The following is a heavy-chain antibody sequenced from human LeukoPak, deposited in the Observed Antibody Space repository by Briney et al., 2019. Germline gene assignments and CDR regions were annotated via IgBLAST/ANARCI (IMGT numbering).Heavy chain of an antibody. CDR1: GFTFSSYG. D-gene: IGHD1-26*01. CDR3: AKRGGSAWSAGV. Sequence: GGSLRLSCAASGFTFSSYGMHWVRQAPGKGLDWVAYIRNDASNTYYADSVKGRFSISRDNSKNTVYLQMNSLIPEDTAVYHGAKRGGSAWSAGVWGQGTLVTVSS. CDR2: IRNDASNT. V-gene: IGHV3-30*02. J-gene: IGHJ4*02.